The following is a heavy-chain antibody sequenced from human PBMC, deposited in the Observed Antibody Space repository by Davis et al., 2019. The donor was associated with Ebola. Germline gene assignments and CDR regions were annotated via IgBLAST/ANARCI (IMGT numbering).Heavy chain of an antibody. CDR2: MNPNTEKT. D-gene: IGHD5-18*01. V-gene: IGHV1-8*01. J-gene: IGHJ4*02. CDR3: ARGGYSYGYSLDF. Sequence: ASVKVSCKASGYTFITYDIFWVRLVPGQGLEWMGWMNPNTEKTGYAPKFQGRVTMTWNNSISTAFMEVRSLTSADTSVYYCARGGYSYGYSLDFWGQGSLVTV. CDR1: GYTFITYD.